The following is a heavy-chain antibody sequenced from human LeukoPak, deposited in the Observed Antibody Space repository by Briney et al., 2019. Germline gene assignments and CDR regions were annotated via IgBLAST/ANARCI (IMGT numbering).Heavy chain of an antibody. CDR1: GFTFSSYT. Sequence: GRSLRLSCAASGFTFSSYTMHWVRQAPGKGLEWVAFVLYDGSDQYYADSVKGRFTISRDNSKNTVYLQMNSLTVEDTAVYYCARDVQRGSLDPWGQGTLVTVSS. CDR3: ARDVQRGSLDP. J-gene: IGHJ5*02. D-gene: IGHD1-1*01. CDR2: VLYDGSDQ. V-gene: IGHV3-30*04.